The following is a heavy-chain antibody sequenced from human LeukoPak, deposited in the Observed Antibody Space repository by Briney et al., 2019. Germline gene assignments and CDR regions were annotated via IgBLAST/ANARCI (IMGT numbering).Heavy chain of an antibody. J-gene: IGHJ2*01. D-gene: IGHD6-13*01. CDR2: ISRTGST. CDR1: GGSITNGGYS. Sequence: SETLSLTCAVSGGSITNGGYSWSWIRQPPGKGLEWIGYISRTGSTYYKPSLKSRVTISVDRSKNQFSLKLTSVAAADTAVYYCARYSSTWPYWYLDLWGRGTLVTVSS. V-gene: IGHV4-30-2*01. CDR3: ARYSSTWPYWYLDL.